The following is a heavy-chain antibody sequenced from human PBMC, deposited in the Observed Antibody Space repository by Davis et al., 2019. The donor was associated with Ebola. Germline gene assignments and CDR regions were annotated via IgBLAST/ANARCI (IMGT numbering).Heavy chain of an antibody. CDR1: GFTFSSYT. J-gene: IGHJ4*02. Sequence: PGGSLRLSCAASGFTFSSYTMSWVRQAPGKGLEWVSAISGSGGSTYYADSVKGRFTISRDNSKNTLYLQMNSLRAEDTAVYYCARGPVGYFDYWGQGTLVTVSS. V-gene: IGHV3-23*01. CDR3: ARGPVGYFDY. D-gene: IGHD4-23*01. CDR2: ISGSGGST.